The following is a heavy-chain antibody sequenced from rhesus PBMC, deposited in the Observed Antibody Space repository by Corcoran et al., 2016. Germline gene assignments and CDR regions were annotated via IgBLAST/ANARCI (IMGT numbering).Heavy chain of an antibody. CDR1: GCSVSSNF. V-gene: IGHV4-173*01. CDR3: AREYNKNNRFDV. Sequence: QLQLQESGPGLVKPSATLSLSCAVSGCSVSSNFWTWIRQPPGQGLEWIGHISVSGGSTDYNPSLKSRVTISTDTSKNQFSLKLNSVTAADTAVYYCAREYNKNNRFDVWGAGVLVTVSS. D-gene: IGHD1-44*01. CDR2: ISVSGGST. J-gene: IGHJ5-1*01.